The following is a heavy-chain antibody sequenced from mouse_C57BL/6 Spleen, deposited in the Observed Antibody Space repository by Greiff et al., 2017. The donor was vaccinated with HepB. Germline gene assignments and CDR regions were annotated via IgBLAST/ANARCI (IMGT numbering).Heavy chain of an antibody. CDR1: GYAFTNYL. J-gene: IGHJ4*01. V-gene: IGHV1-54*01. CDR3: ERRGSFYAMDY. CDR2: INPGSGGT. Sequence: VQRVESGAELVRPGTSVKVSCKASGYAFTNYLIEWVKQRPGQGLEWIGVINPGSGGTNYNEKFKGKATLTADKSSSTAYMQLSSLTSEDSAVYFCERRGSFYAMDYWGQGTSVTVSS.